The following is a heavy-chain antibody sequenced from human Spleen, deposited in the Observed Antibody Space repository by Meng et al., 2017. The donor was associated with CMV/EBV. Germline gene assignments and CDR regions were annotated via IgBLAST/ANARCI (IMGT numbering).Heavy chain of an antibody. D-gene: IGHD4-11*01. J-gene: IGHJ4*02. CDR1: GDGIRSGSFY. CDR3: ARGWTVNNYEGRDY. V-gene: IGHV4-61*02. Sequence: GPRHDWGPRLGKPSQTRSLPCAVSGDGIRSGSFYWSWNRQPAGQGLEGIGGIYNNGSTNYHPSLKRRVTMTQDTSKNQFSLKLSSVTAADTAVYYCARGWTVNNYEGRDYWGQGTLVTVSS. CDR2: IYNNGST.